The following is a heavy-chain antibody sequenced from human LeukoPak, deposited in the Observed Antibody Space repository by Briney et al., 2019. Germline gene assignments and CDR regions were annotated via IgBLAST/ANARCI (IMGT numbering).Heavy chain of an antibody. Sequence: GGSLRLSCVASGFTFSSYTMNWVRQAPGRGLEWVSSISSGGHYIDYADSVRGRFTISRDSSKNTLYLQMDSLRAEDTAVYYCAKDQILTSYDSSGFDAFDIWGQGTMVTVSS. V-gene: IGHV3-21*01. CDR2: ISSGGHYI. CDR3: AKDQILTSYDSSGFDAFDI. J-gene: IGHJ3*02. CDR1: GFTFSSYT. D-gene: IGHD3-22*01.